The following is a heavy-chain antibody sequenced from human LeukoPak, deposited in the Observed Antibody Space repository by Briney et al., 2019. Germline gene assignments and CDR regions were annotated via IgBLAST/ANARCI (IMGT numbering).Heavy chain of an antibody. CDR3: ARVFITIFGVVHNWFDP. J-gene: IGHJ5*02. V-gene: IGHV4-59*08. Sequence: SETLSLTCTVSGGSISSYYWSWIRQPPGKGLEWIGYIYYSGSTNYNPSLKSRVTISVDTSKNQFSLKLSSVTAADTAVYYCARVFITIFGVVHNWFDPWGQGTLVTVSS. CDR1: GGSISSYY. CDR2: IYYSGST. D-gene: IGHD3-3*01.